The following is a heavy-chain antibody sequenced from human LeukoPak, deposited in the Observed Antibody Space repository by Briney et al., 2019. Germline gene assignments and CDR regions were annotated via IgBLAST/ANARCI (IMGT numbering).Heavy chain of an antibody. J-gene: IGHJ4*02. Sequence: GGSLRLSCAASGFTFSSYSMNWVCQAPGKGLEWVSSISSSSSYIYYADSVKGRFTISRDNAKNSLYLQMNSLRAEDTAVYYCASFFSGLLLDYWGQGTLVTVSS. CDR1: GFTFSSYS. D-gene: IGHD3-22*01. CDR3: ASFFSGLLLDY. CDR2: ISSSSSYI. V-gene: IGHV3-21*01.